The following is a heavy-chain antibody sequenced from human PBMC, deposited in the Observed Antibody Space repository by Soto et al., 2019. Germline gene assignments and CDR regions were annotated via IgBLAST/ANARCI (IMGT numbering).Heavy chain of an antibody. CDR1: RDTFSKYA. J-gene: IGHJ6*02. CDR2: IIPTFSSR. Sequence: SVKVSCKASRDTFSKYALNWVRQALGQGLEWMGWIIPTFSSRKYAEKFQDRITITADESTSTAYMDLRSLRFEDTAVYYCARGETYLGVWGQGTTVTVSS. V-gene: IGHV1-69*13. CDR3: ARGETYLGV. D-gene: IGHD3-16*01.